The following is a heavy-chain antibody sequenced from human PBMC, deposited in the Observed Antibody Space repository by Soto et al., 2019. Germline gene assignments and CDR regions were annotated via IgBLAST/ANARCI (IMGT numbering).Heavy chain of an antibody. CDR1: GGSISSYY. CDR2: IYYSGST. Sequence: ETLSLTCTVSGGSISSYYWSWIRQPPGKGLEWIGYIYYSGSTNYNPSLKSRVTISVDTSKNQFSLKLSSVTAADTAVYYCARHRLTVTDYWGQGTLVTVSS. D-gene: IGHD4-17*01. V-gene: IGHV4-59*08. CDR3: ARHRLTVTDY. J-gene: IGHJ4*02.